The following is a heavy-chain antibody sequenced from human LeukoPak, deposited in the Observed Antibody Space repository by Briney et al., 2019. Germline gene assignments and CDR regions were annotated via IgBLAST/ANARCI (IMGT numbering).Heavy chain of an antibody. CDR1: GYTFTSYG. Sequence: ASVKVSCKASGYTFTSYGISWVRQAPGQGLEWMGWISAYNGNTNYAQKLQGRVTMTTDTSTSTAYMELRSLRSDDTAVYYCARDHPAYCGGDCPPQSYWGQGTLVTVSS. CDR2: ISAYNGNT. CDR3: ARDHPAYCGGDCPPQSY. J-gene: IGHJ4*02. D-gene: IGHD2-21*02. V-gene: IGHV1-18*01.